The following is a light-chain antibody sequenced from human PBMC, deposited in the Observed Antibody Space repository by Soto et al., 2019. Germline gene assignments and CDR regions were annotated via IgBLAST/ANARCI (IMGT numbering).Light chain of an antibody. CDR1: QSISRG. Sequence: DIQMTQSPSTLSASVGDRVTITCRASQSISRGLAWYQQKPGKAPEFLIYDASSLESGVPSRFSGIGSGTEFTLTISSLQPDDFATYYCQQYNTYSCTFGQGTKLEIK. CDR3: QQYNTYSCT. V-gene: IGKV1-5*01. J-gene: IGKJ2*02. CDR2: DAS.